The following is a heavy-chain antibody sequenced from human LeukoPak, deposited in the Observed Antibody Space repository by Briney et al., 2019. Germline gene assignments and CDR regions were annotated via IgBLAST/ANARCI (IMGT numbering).Heavy chain of an antibody. CDR3: ARDSRYHDFWSGYIDY. J-gene: IGHJ4*02. V-gene: IGHV4-4*07. Sequence: SETLSLTCSVYGGSVSFYYWTWIRQSAGKGLEWIGRVYAGGNSNYNPSLKSRTTLSIDTSKNEFSLMLTSVTAADTAIYYCARDSRYHDFWSGYIDYWGQGILVTVSS. CDR2: VYAGGNS. CDR1: GGSVSFYY. D-gene: IGHD3-3*01.